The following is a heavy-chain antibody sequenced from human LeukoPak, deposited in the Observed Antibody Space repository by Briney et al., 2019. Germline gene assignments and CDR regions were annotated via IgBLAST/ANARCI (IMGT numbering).Heavy chain of an antibody. CDR3: ARDSGGSSGMDV. CDR2: IIPILGKA. Sequence: SVTVSCKASGGTFSSYAISWVRQAPGQGLEWMGRIIPILGKANYAQKFQGRVTITADKSTSTAYMELSSLRSEDTAVYYCARDSGGSSGMDVWGQGTTVTVSS. J-gene: IGHJ6*02. V-gene: IGHV1-69*04. CDR1: GGTFSSYA. D-gene: IGHD6-6*01.